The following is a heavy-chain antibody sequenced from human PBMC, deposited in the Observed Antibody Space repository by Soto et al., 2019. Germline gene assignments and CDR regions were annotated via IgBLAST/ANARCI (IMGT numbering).Heavy chain of an antibody. J-gene: IGHJ3*02. V-gene: IGHV3-23*01. CDR2: ILVDGRT. D-gene: IGHD2-8*02. CDR1: GFICSISD. Sequence: QHGGSLRLSCAASGFICSISDMSWVRQAPGKGLEWVSTILVDGRTFYVDSVKGRFTISRDSSQNTVYLQMNSLTAGDTALYYCAKATATGGGAFDICGQGTMVTVSS. CDR3: AKATATGGGAFDI.